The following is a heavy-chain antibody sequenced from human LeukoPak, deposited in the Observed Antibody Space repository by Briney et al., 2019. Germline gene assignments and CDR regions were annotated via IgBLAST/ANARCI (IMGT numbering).Heavy chain of an antibody. V-gene: IGHV4-59*12. Sequence: SETLSLTCTVSGGSISTYYWSWIRQPPGKGLEWIGYIHYSGITNYNPSLKSRVTISVDTSKNQFSLKLSSVTAADTAVYYCASRPTYDFWSGYKFDPWGQGTLVTVSS. CDR2: IHYSGIT. D-gene: IGHD3-3*01. J-gene: IGHJ5*02. CDR1: GGSISTYY. CDR3: ASRPTYDFWSGYKFDP.